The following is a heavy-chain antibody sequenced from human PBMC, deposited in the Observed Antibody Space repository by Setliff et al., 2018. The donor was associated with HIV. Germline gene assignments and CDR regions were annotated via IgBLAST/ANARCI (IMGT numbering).Heavy chain of an antibody. J-gene: IGHJ3*02. V-gene: IGHV2-5*02. Sequence: SGPTLVNPPQPLTLTCTFSGFSLSTSGVGVGWIRQPPGKALEWLALIYWDDDKRYSPSLKTRLTITKDTSKNQVVLTMTNMDPVDTATYYCVHPGYCSGGSCYADAFDIWGQGTMVTVSS. CDR2: IYWDDDK. CDR3: VHPGYCSGGSCYADAFDI. D-gene: IGHD2-15*01. CDR1: GFSLSTSGVG.